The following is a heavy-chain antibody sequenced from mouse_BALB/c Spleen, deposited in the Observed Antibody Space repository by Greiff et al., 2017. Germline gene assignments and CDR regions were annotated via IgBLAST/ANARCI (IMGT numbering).Heavy chain of an antibody. J-gene: IGHJ4*01. CDR1: GYSFTSYW. Sequence: QVQLQQSGPQLVRPGASVKISCKASGYSFTSYWMHWVKQRPGQGLEWIGMIDPSDSETRLNQKFKDKATLTVDKSSSTAYMQLSSPTSEDSAVDYCAKVHYGSSSYAMDYWGQGTSVTVSA. V-gene: IGHV1-74*01. CDR3: AKVHYGSSSYAMDY. D-gene: IGHD1-1*01. CDR2: IDPSDSET.